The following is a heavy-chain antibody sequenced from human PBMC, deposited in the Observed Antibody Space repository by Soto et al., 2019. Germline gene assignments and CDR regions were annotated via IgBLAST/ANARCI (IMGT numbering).Heavy chain of an antibody. Sequence: GPGPKGASETLSLTCTVSGGSISSSSYYWGWIRQPPGKGLEWIGSIYYSGRTYYNPSLKSRVTISVDTSKKQLFLKLSSVTAADTAVYYCARSGYSYGYHVYWGQGTLVTVSS. CDR3: ARSGYSYGYHVY. CDR1: GGSISSSSYY. D-gene: IGHD5-18*01. CDR2: IYYSGRT. V-gene: IGHV4-39*01. J-gene: IGHJ4*02.